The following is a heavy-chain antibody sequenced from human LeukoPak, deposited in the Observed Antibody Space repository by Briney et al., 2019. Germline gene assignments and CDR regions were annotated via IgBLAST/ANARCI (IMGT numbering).Heavy chain of an antibody. CDR1: GFTFSSYS. V-gene: IGHV3-21*01. CDR2: ISSSSSYI. D-gene: IGHD6-13*01. J-gene: IGHJ6*03. CDR3: ARGIGIAAAGQRYYMDV. Sequence: GGSLRLFCAASGFTFSSYSMNWVRQAPGKGLEWVSSISSSSSYIYYADSVKGRFTISRDNAKNSLYLQMNSLRAEDTAVYYCARGIGIAAAGQRYYMDVWGKGTTVTVSS.